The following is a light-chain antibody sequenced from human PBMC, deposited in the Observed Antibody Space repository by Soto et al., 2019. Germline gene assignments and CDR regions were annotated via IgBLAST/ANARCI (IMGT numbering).Light chain of an antibody. CDR1: QTISGY. CDR2: AVS. CDR3: QQTYSELVYT. Sequence: DIQMTQSPSSLSASVGDRVTITCRASQTISGYLNWYQQKPGKAPEVLIYAVSSLQIGVPSRFAGSGSRTDFTLTITDLRPEDSATYYCQQTYSELVYTFGRGTKVDIK. V-gene: IGKV1-39*01. J-gene: IGKJ2*01.